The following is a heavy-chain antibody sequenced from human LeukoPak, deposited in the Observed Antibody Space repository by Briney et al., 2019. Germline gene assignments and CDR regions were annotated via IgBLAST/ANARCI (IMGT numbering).Heavy chain of an antibody. CDR2: IDPSGGST. CDR1: GYTFTKYY. D-gene: IGHD6-13*01. V-gene: IGHV1-46*01. J-gene: IGHJ4*02. Sequence: VASVKVSCKASGYTFTKYYVHWVRQAPGQGLEWMGIIDPSGGSTSYAQTFQGRVTMTRDTSTSTFYMELSSLRSEDTAVYYCARGRGIAAPGPRSLFDYWGQGTLVTVSS. CDR3: ARGRGIAAPGPRSLFDY.